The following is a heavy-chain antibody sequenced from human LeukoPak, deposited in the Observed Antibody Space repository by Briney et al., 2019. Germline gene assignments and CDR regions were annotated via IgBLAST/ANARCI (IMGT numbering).Heavy chain of an antibody. CDR1: GGSISSSSYY. CDR2: IYYSGST. Sequence: PSETLSLTCTVSGGSISSSSYYWGWIRQPPGKGLEWIGNIYYSGSTYYNPSLKSRVTISVDTSKKQFSLKLSSVTAADTAVYYCARVVGDYYYGMDVWGQGTTVTVSS. CDR3: ARVVGDYYYGMDV. V-gene: IGHV4-39*07. J-gene: IGHJ6*02. D-gene: IGHD3-16*01.